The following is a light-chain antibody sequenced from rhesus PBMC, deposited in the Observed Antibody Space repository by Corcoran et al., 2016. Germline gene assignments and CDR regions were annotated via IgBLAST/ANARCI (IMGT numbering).Light chain of an antibody. CDR2: GAS. Sequence: EIVMTQSPATLSLSPGERATLSCRASQSVSSSLAWYQQKPGQAPRLLIYGASSRATGIPDRFSGSGSGTEFTLTISILEPEDFAVYYCQQYSNWPHSFGQGTKVEIK. J-gene: IGKJ2*01. CDR3: QQYSNWPHS. V-gene: IGKV3-42*03. CDR1: QSVSSS.